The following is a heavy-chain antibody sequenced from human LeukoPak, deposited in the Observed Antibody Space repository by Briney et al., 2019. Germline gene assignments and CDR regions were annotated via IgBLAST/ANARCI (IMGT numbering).Heavy chain of an antibody. J-gene: IGHJ4*02. V-gene: IGHV1-2*06. CDR3: ARDGGRHRDSSGYYYLY. D-gene: IGHD3-22*01. CDR1: GYTFTGYY. CDR2: INPNSGGT. Sequence: ASVKVSCKASGYTFTGYYMHWVRQAPGQGLEWMGRINPNSGGTNYAQKFQGRVTMTRDTSISTAYMELSRLRSDDTAVYYCARDGGRHRDSSGYYYLYWGQGTLVTVSS.